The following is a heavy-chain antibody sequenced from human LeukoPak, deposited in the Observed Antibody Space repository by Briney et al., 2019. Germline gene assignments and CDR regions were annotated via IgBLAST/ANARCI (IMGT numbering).Heavy chain of an antibody. V-gene: IGHV3-53*01. CDR2: IYSGGST. CDR1: GFTVSSNY. CDR3: AKDERPYCSSTSCSNWFDP. J-gene: IGHJ5*02. D-gene: IGHD2-2*01. Sequence: GALRLSCAASGFTVSSNYMSWVRQAPGKGLEWVSVIYSGGSTYYADSVKGRFTISRDNSKNTLYLQMNSLRAEDTAVYYCAKDERPYCSSTSCSNWFDPWGQGTLVTVSS.